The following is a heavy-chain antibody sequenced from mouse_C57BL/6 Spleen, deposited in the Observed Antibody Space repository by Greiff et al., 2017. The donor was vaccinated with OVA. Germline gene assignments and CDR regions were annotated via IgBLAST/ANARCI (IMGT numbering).Heavy chain of an antibody. D-gene: IGHD1-1*01. CDR3: AREDYGSPDY. Sequence: QVQLKESGPELVKPGASVKISCKASGYAFSSSWMNWVKQRPGKGLEWIGRIYPGDGDTNYNGKFKGKATLTADKSSSTAYMQLSSLTSEDSAVYFCAREDYGSPDYWGQGTTLTVSS. CDR2: IYPGDGDT. V-gene: IGHV1-82*01. CDR1: GYAFSSSW. J-gene: IGHJ2*01.